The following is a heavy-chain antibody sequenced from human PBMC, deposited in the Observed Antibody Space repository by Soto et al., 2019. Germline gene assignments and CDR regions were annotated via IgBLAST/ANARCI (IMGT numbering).Heavy chain of an antibody. CDR1: GFTFSGSA. CDR2: IRSKANSYAT. D-gene: IGHD4-4*01. J-gene: IGHJ6*03. CDR3: TRHGLTTVTTGYYYYMDV. V-gene: IGHV3-73*01. Sequence: GGSLRLSCAASGFTFSGSAMHWVRQASGKGLEWVGRIRSKANSYATAYAASVKGRFTISRDDSKNTAYLQMNSLKTEDTAVYYFTRHGLTTVTTGYYYYMDVWGKGTRSPSP.